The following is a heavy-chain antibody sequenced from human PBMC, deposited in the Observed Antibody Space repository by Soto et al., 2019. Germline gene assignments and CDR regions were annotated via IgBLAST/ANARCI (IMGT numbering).Heavy chain of an antibody. CDR3: ASGDSGYVTYYYYYGMDD. CDR1: GGTFSSYA. CDR2: IIPIFGTA. V-gene: IGHV1-69*13. D-gene: IGHD5-12*01. Sequence: SVKVSCKASGGTFSSYAISWVRQAPGQGLEWMGGIIPIFGTANYAQKFQGRVTITADESTSTAYMELSSLRSEDTAVYYCASGDSGYVTYYYYYGMDDWGQWTKVTVS. J-gene: IGHJ6*02.